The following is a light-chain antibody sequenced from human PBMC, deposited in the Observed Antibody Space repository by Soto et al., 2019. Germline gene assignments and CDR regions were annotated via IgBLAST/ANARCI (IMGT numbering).Light chain of an antibody. Sequence: DIQMTQSPSSVSASVGDRVTITCRASQGLSNWLAWYQQKPGQAPKFLFFAASSVQSRVPSRFSGSGSGTDFTLTISSLQPEDFGTYYSPTTDSHLPKLGARPKVAIK. CDR2: AAS. J-gene: IGKJ3*01. CDR3: PTTDSHLPK. V-gene: IGKV1D-12*01. CDR1: QGLSNW.